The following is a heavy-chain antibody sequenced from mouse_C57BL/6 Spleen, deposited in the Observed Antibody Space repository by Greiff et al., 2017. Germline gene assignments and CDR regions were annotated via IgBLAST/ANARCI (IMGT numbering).Heavy chain of an antibody. CDR2: IYPGSGST. Sequence: QVQLQQPGAELVKPGASVKMSCKASGYTFTSYWITWVKQRPGQGLEWIGDIYPGSGSTNYNEKLKSKATLTVDTSSSTAYMQRSSLTSEDSAVYYCARRATEGFAYWGQGTLVTVSA. D-gene: IGHD3-3*01. CDR3: ARRATEGFAY. V-gene: IGHV1-55*01. CDR1: GYTFTSYW. J-gene: IGHJ3*01.